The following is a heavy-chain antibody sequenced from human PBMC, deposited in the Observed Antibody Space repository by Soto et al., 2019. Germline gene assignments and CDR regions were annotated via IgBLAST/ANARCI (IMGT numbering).Heavy chain of an antibody. CDR1: GFTFSSYW. D-gene: IGHD2-21*01. V-gene: IGHV3-74*01. CDR3: ARDHVVSRNWFDP. Sequence: GGSLRLSCAASGFTFSSYWMHWVRQAPGKGLVWVSRINSDGGSTSYADSVKGRFTISRDNAKNTLYLQMNSLRAEDTAVYYCARDHVVSRNWFDPWGQGTLVTVSS. J-gene: IGHJ5*02. CDR2: INSDGGST.